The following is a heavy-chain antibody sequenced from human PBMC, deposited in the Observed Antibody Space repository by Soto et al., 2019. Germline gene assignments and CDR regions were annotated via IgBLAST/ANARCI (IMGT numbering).Heavy chain of an antibody. CDR1: GFTFSNYA. Sequence: PGGSLRLSCATSGFTFSNYAMSWVRQAPGKGLEWVSGLSESGDDTYYTDSVEGRFAISRDNSKNTLYLQMNSLRAEDTAVYYCAKEGPTRHMDFDYWGQGTLVTVSS. CDR2: LSESGDDT. D-gene: IGHD2-2*01. J-gene: IGHJ4*02. V-gene: IGHV3-23*01. CDR3: AKEGPTRHMDFDY.